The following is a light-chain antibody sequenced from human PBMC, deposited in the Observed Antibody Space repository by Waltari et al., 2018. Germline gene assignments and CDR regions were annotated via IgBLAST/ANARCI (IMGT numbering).Light chain of an antibody. V-gene: IGKV3-15*01. CDR3: QQYNNWPRT. CDR1: QSVSSN. Sequence: EIVMMQSPATLSVSPGERATLSCRASQSVSSNLAWYQQKPGQAPRLLIYGASTRATGSPARFSGSGSGTEFTLTISSLQSEDFAVYYCQQYNNWPRTFGQGTKVEIK. CDR2: GAS. J-gene: IGKJ1*01.